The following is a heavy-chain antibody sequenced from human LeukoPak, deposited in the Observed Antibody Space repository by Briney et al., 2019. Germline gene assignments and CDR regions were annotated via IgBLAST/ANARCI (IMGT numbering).Heavy chain of an antibody. CDR2: IYYSGST. J-gene: IGHJ3*02. CDR3: ARAYSEDAFDI. CDR1: GGSFSGYY. Sequence: SETLSLTCAVYGGSFSGYYWSWIRQPPGKGLEWIGYIYYSGSTNYNPSLKSRVTISVDTSKNQFSLKLSSVTAADTAVYYCARAYSEDAFDIWGQGTMVTVSS. D-gene: IGHD1-14*01. V-gene: IGHV4-59*12.